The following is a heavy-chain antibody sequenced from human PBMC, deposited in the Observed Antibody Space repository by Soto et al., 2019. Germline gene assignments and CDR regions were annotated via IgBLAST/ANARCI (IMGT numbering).Heavy chain of an antibody. CDR3: ARDYANTGTDNGMDV. Sequence: EVQLVEFGGGLVKPGGSLRLSCAASGFTFSSYSMNWVRQAPGKGLEWVSSISSSSSYIYYADSVKGRFTISRDNAKNSLYRQMNSLRAEDTAVYYCARDYANTGTDNGMDVWGQGTTVTVSS. V-gene: IGHV3-21*01. CDR2: ISSSSSYI. CDR1: GFTFSSYS. J-gene: IGHJ6*02. D-gene: IGHD5-18*01.